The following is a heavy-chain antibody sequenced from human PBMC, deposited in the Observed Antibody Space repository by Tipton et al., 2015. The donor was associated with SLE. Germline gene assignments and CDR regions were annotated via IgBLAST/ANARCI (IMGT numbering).Heavy chain of an antibody. CDR2: IYYDGST. J-gene: IGHJ3*01. Sequence: LRLSCTVSGGSISSYYWSWIRHHPGKGLEWIVYIYYDGSTYYNPSLKSRSSISIDTPKNQFSLKLGSVTAADTAMYYCARSRGDYYLAFDVWGQGTMVTVSS. CDR3: ARSRGDYYLAFDV. D-gene: IGHD2/OR15-2a*01. V-gene: IGHV4-31*03. CDR1: GGSISSYY.